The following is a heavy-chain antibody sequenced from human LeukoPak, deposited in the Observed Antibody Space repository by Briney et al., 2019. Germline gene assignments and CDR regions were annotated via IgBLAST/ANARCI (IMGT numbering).Heavy chain of an antibody. V-gene: IGHV4-59*01. CDR2: IYYSGST. CDR3: ARTDYSNYYYMDV. D-gene: IGHD4-11*01. J-gene: IGHJ6*03. Sequence: SETLSLTCSVSGGSISSYYWSWIRQPPGKGLEWIGYIYYSGSTNYNPSLKSRVTISVGTSKNQFSLKLSSVTAADTAVYYCARTDYSNYYYMDVWGKGTTVTVSS. CDR1: GGSISSYY.